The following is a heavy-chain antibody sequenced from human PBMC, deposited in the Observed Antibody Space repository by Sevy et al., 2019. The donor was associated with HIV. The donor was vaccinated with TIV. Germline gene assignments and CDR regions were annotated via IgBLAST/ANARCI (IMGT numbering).Heavy chain of an antibody. J-gene: IGHJ4*02. Sequence: GGSLRLSCAASGFTFSTYGMHWVRQAPGKGLEWVAFIRFDGTIKYYTDSVKGRLTISRDNSKNTLYLQMNSLRAEDPAVYYCAKEGQGEYYDSSGSFDYWGQGTLVTVSS. V-gene: IGHV3-30*02. CDR2: IRFDGTIK. D-gene: IGHD3-22*01. CDR1: GFTFSTYG. CDR3: AKEGQGEYYDSSGSFDY.